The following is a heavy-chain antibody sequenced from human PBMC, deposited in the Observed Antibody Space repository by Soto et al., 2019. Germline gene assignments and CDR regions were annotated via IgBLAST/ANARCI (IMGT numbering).Heavy chain of an antibody. CDR3: ARGADVDTAMVTTLHYYYGRDV. CDR2: IIPIFGTA. V-gene: IGHV1-69*01. Sequence: QVQLVQSGAEVKKPGSSVKVSCKASGGTFSSYAISWVRQAPGQGLEWMGGIIPIFGTANYAQKFQGRVTITADESTRTANVELSGLRFEDTAVYYCARGADVDTAMVTTLHYYYGRDVWGQGTTVTVSS. J-gene: IGHJ6*02. D-gene: IGHD5-18*01. CDR1: GGTFSSYA.